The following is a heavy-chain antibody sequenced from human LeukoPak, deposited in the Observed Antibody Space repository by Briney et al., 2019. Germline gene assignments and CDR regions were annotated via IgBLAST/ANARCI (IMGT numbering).Heavy chain of an antibody. CDR1: GYTFTGYY. V-gene: IGHV1-2*04. D-gene: IGHD3-9*01. CDR3: ARGDILTGYYWNWFDP. CDR2: INPNSGGT. J-gene: IGHJ5*02. Sequence: ASVTVSCKASGYTFTGYYMHWVRQAPGQGLEWMGWINPNSGGTNYAQKFQGWVTMTRDTSISTAYMELSRLRSDDTAVYYCARGDILTGYYWNWFDPWGQGTLVTVSS.